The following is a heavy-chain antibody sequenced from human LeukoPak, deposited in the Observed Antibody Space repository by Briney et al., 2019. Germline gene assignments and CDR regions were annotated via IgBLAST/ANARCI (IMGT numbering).Heavy chain of an antibody. CDR3: ARLVCGGDCDSDY. J-gene: IGHJ4*02. CDR2: INHSGST. CDR1: GGSFSGYY. Sequence: SETLSLTCAVYGGSFSGYYWSWIRQPPGKGLEWIGEINHSGSTNYNPSLKSRVTISVDTSKNQFSLKLSSVTAADTAVYYCARLVCGGDCDSDYWGQGTLVTVSS. D-gene: IGHD2-21*02. V-gene: IGHV4-34*01.